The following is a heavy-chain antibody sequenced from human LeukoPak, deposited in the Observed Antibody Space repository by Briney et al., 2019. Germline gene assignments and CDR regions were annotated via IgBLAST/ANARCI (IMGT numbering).Heavy chain of an antibody. Sequence: PGGSLRLSCAASGFTFSSYGMHWVRQAPGKGLEWVAVISYDGSNKYYADSVKGRFTISRDNSKNTLYLQMNSLRAEDTAVYYCAKAECSSTSCYVDYWGQGTLVTVSS. CDR2: ISYDGSNK. D-gene: IGHD2-2*01. J-gene: IGHJ4*02. CDR1: GFTFSSYG. CDR3: AKAECSSTSCYVDY. V-gene: IGHV3-30*18.